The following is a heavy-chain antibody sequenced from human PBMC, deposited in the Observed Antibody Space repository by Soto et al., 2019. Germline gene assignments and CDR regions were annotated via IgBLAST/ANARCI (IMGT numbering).Heavy chain of an antibody. V-gene: IGHV3-30-3*01. CDR3: AREYSSSATHHKFYYYDYYGMDV. CDR1: GFTFSSYA. CDR2: ISYDGSNK. Sequence: QVQLVESGGGVVQPGRSLRLSCAASGFTFSSYAMHWVRQAPGKGLEWVAVISYDGSNKYYADSVKGRFTISRDNSKNTLYLQMNSLRAEDTAVYYCAREYSSSATHHKFYYYDYYGMDVWGQGTTVTVSS. D-gene: IGHD6-6*01. J-gene: IGHJ6*02.